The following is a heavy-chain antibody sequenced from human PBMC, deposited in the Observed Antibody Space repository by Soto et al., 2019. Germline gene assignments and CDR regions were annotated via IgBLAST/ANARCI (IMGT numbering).Heavy chain of an antibody. Sequence: SETLSLTCTVSGGSISSGDYYWSWIRQHPGKGLEWIGYIYDSGSPYYHPSLESRVTISVDTSKNQFSLKLSSVTAADTAVYYCARVRWTVAGPGHFDYWGQGTLVTVSS. CDR3: ARVRWTVAGPGHFDY. J-gene: IGHJ4*02. D-gene: IGHD6-19*01. CDR1: GGSISSGDYY. V-gene: IGHV4-30-4*02. CDR2: IYDSGSP.